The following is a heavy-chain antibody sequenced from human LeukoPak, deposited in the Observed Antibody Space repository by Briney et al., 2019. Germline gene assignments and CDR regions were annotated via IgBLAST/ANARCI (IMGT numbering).Heavy chain of an antibody. J-gene: IGHJ4*02. CDR1: GFTFSSYG. Sequence: GWSLRLSCVASGFTFSSYGMSWVRQAPGKGLEWVSAISGSGGKTYNADSVKGRFTISRDNSRKTLYLQTNSLRAEDTAVYYCAKDGGSYQFDSWGQGTLVTVSS. CDR2: ISGSGGKT. CDR3: AKDGGSYQFDS. D-gene: IGHD1-26*01. V-gene: IGHV3-23*01.